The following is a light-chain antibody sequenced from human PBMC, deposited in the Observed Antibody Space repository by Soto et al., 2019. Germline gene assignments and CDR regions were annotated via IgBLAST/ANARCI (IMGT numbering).Light chain of an antibody. V-gene: IGKV3-11*01. CDR2: DAS. CDR1: QSVSSY. J-gene: IGKJ1*01. Sequence: EIVLTQSPATLSLSPGERATLSCRASQSVSSYLAWYQQKPGQAPRLLIYDASNRATGIPARFSGSGSGTDFTLTINCLEPEDFAVYYCQQSSNWPRTFGQGTKVEIK. CDR3: QQSSNWPRT.